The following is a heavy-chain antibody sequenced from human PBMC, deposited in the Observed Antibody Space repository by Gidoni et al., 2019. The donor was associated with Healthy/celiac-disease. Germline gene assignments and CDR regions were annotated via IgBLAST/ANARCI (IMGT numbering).Heavy chain of an antibody. D-gene: IGHD3-10*01. Sequence: QVQLVESGGGVVQPGRSLRLSCAASGFTFSSFGMPWVRQAPGKGLEWVEVISYDGSNKYYADSVKGRFTISRDNSKNTLYLQMNSLRAEDTAVYYCAKEKDSQDYYGSGSYPAFDYWGQGTLVTVSS. CDR2: ISYDGSNK. CDR1: GFTFSSFG. CDR3: AKEKDSQDYYGSGSYPAFDY. V-gene: IGHV3-30*18. J-gene: IGHJ4*02.